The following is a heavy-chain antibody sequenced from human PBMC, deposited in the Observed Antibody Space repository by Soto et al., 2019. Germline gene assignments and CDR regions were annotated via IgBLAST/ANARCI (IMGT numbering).Heavy chain of an antibody. V-gene: IGHV1-18*04. CDR3: ATEPIYYNDGSGYYPLGH. Sequence: ASVKVSCKTSGYTFIDYYVHWIRQAPGQGLECVGWISAHNGDTHYSQKFQGRVTLTTDTSTNTGYMELRSLTSDDTAVYFCATEPIYYNDGSGYYPLGHWGQGTLVTVSS. CDR2: ISAHNGDT. J-gene: IGHJ4*02. CDR1: GYTFIDYY. D-gene: IGHD3-22*01.